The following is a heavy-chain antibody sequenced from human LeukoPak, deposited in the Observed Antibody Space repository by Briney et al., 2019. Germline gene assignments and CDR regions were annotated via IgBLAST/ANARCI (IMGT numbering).Heavy chain of an antibody. CDR3: ARDLRQFWSGNPYYYYGMDV. CDR2: ISAYNGNT. CDR1: GYTFTSYG. V-gene: IGHV1-18*01. Sequence: ASVKVSCKASGYTFTSYGISWVRQAPGQVLEWMGWISAYNGNTNYAQKLQGRVTMTTDTSTSTAYMELRSLRSDDTAVYYCARDLRQFWSGNPYYYYGMDVWGQGTTVTVSS. D-gene: IGHD3-3*01. J-gene: IGHJ6*02.